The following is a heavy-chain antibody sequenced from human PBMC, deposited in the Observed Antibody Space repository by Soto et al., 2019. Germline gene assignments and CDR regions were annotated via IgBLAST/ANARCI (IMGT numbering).Heavy chain of an antibody. Sequence: DVQLLESGGGLVQPGGSLRLYCAASGLSFSNYADYAMSWVRQAPGKGLEWVSVISGPGDSTYYADSVKGHFTISRDNSNNTLYLQMNSLRAEDTAVYYCAKAQSAYSYGFYDYWGQGTLVTVSS. V-gene: IGHV3-23*01. J-gene: IGHJ4*02. D-gene: IGHD5-18*01. CDR3: AKAQSAYSYGFYDY. CDR1: GLSFSNYADYA. CDR2: ISGPGDST.